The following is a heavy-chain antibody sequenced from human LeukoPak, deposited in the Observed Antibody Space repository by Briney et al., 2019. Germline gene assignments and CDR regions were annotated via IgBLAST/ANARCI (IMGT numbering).Heavy chain of an antibody. CDR1: GSSISGSY. Sequence: PSETLSLTCTVSGSSISGSYWSWIRQPPGKGLEWIAYMYNSGSTNYNPSLKSRVTISIDTSKNQFSLKLSSLTAADTAIYYCARGIESYSDYGYWGQGILVTVSS. J-gene: IGHJ4*02. CDR2: MYNSGST. D-gene: IGHD4-11*01. V-gene: IGHV4-59*01. CDR3: ARGIESYSDYGY.